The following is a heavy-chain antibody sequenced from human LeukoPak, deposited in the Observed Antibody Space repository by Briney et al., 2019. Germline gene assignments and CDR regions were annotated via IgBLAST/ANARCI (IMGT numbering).Heavy chain of an antibody. CDR3: ARLTPPRWWLRVTFDY. CDR2: IYYSGST. Sequence: SETLSLTCTVSGGSISSYYWSWIRQPPGKGLEWIGYIYYSGSTNYNPSLKSRVTISVDTSKNQFSLKLSSVTAADTAVYYCARLTPPRWWLRVTFDYWGQGTLVTVSS. J-gene: IGHJ4*02. CDR1: GGSISSYY. D-gene: IGHD5-12*01. V-gene: IGHV4-59*12.